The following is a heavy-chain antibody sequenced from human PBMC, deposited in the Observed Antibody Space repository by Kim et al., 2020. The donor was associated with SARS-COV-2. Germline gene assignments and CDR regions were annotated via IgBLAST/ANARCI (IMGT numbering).Heavy chain of an antibody. CDR2: MYSSGST. CDR1: GGSISGYY. J-gene: IGHJ4*02. CDR3: ARADGHYGSGSPFVY. Sequence: SETLSLTCTVSGGSISGYYWTWIRQFAGKGLEWIGRMYSSGSTHYNPSLKSRVTMSLDTSRNQFSLKLTSVTAADTAVYFCARADGHYGSGSPFVYWGQG. D-gene: IGHD3-10*01. V-gene: IGHV4-4*07.